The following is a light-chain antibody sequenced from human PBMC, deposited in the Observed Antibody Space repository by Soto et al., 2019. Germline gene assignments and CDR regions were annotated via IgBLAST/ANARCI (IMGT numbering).Light chain of an antibody. CDR2: AAS. V-gene: IGKV1-39*01. CDR1: QSIGRF. CDR3: QQSYSPPPIT. Sequence: DIHMTQSASSLSASVGDRFTITCRAGQSIGRFLNWYQQKPVKAPALLXFAASSLQSGVPSRFSGSGSGTDFTLTISGLQHEDFATYYCQQSYSPPPITFGQGTRLEIK. J-gene: IGKJ5*01.